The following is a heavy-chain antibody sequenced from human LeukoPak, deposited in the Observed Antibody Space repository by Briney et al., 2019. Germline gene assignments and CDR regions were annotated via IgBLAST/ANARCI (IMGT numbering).Heavy chain of an antibody. V-gene: IGHV3-9*03. J-gene: IGHJ3*02. Sequence: GGSLRLSCAASGFTFDDYAMHWVRQAPGKGLEWVSGISWNSGSIGYADSVKGRFTISRDNAKNSLYLQMNSLRAEDMALYYCAKDIYPSIAARRGVFGAFDIWGQGTMVTVSS. CDR1: GFTFDDYA. CDR3: AKDIYPSIAARRGVFGAFDI. D-gene: IGHD6-6*01. CDR2: ISWNSGSI.